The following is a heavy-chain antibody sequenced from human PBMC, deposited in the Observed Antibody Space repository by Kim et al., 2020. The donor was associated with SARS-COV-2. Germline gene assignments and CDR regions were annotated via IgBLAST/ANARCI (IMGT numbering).Heavy chain of an antibody. CDR2: INHSGST. CDR3: ARGLSYYDSSGYYLFDY. J-gene: IGHJ4*02. V-gene: IGHV4-34*01. D-gene: IGHD3-22*01. Sequence: SETLSLTCAVYGGSFSGYYWSWIRQPPGKGLEWIGEINHSGSTNYNPSLKSRVTISVDTSKNQFSLKLSSVTAADTAVYYCARGLSYYDSSGYYLFDYWGQGTLVTVSS. CDR1: GGSFSGYY.